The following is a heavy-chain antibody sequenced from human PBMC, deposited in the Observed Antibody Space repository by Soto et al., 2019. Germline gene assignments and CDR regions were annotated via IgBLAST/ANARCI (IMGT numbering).Heavy chain of an antibody. J-gene: IGHJ4*02. V-gene: IGHV3-23*01. Sequence: GGSLRLSCAASGFTFSSYAMSWVHQAPGKGLEWVSAISGSGGSTYYADSVKGRFTISRDNSKNTLYLQMNSLRAEDTAVYYCAKDVLLLNYAFDYWGQGTMVTVYS. CDR3: AKDVLLLNYAFDY. CDR1: GFTFSSYA. D-gene: IGHD3-10*01. CDR2: ISGSGGST.